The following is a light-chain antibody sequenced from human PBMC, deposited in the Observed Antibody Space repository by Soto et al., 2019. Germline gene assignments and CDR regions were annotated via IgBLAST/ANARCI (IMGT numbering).Light chain of an antibody. CDR2: AAS. CDR1: QDIINF. CDR3: QKYNSAPLT. V-gene: IGKV1-27*01. Sequence: DIQMTQSPSSLSTSVGDRVTITCQASQDIINFLNWYQQKPGKVPKLLIYAASTLQSGVPSRFSGSGSGTDFTLTISSLQPEDVATYYCQKYNSAPLTFGGGTKVDIK. J-gene: IGKJ4*01.